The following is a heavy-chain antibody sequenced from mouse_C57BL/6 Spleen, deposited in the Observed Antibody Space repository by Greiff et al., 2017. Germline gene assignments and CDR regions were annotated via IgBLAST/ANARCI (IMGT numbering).Heavy chain of an antibody. V-gene: IGHV14-1*01. Sequence: EVQGVESGAELVRPGASVKLSCTASGFNIKDYYMHWVKQRPEQGLEWIGRIDPEDGDTEYAPKFQGKATMTADTSSNTAYLQLSSLTSEDTAVYYCTSGPITTVVGDWYFDVWGTGTTVTVSS. CDR3: TSGPITTVVGDWYFDV. CDR1: GFNIKDYY. CDR2: IDPEDGDT. J-gene: IGHJ1*03. D-gene: IGHD1-1*01.